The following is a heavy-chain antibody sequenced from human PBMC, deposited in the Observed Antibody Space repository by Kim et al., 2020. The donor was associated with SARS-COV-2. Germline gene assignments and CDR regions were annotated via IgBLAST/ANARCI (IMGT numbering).Heavy chain of an antibody. V-gene: IGHV4-34*01. CDR1: GGSFSGYY. CDR2: INHSGST. D-gene: IGHD6-13*01. J-gene: IGHJ5*02. Sequence: SETLSLTCAVYGGSFSGYYWSWIRQPPGKGLEWIGEINHSGSTNYNPSLKSRVTISVDTSKNQFSLKLSSVTAAATAVYYCARGGLFSGYSSSWYFRSDWFDPWGQGTLVTVSS. CDR3: ARGGLFSGYSSSWYFRSDWFDP.